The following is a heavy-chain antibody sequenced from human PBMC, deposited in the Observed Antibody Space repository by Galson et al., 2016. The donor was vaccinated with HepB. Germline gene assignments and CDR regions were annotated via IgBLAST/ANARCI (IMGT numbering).Heavy chain of an antibody. CDR1: GFTFTRYT. V-gene: IGHV3-21*01. Sequence: SLRLSCAASGFTFTRYTMNWVRQSPGKGLEWVSSISGGSSDKYYADAVKGRFTISRDNSKNSLYLQMNSLRAEDTAIYFCARTPGYSGTWYDAFDIGGPGTIVTVST. CDR2: ISGGSSDK. CDR3: ARTPGYSGTWYDAFDI. D-gene: IGHD6-13*01. J-gene: IGHJ3*02.